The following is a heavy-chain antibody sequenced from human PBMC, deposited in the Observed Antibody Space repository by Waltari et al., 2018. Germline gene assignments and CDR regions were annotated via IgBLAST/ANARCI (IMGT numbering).Heavy chain of an antibody. D-gene: IGHD6-6*01. CDR2: INHSGST. CDR1: GGSFSGYY. CDR3: ARARQGFGGGSIAARRYFDY. J-gene: IGHJ4*02. Sequence: QVQLQQWGAGLLKPSETLSLTCAVSGGSFSGYYWSWIRQPPGKGPEWIGEINHSGSTNYNPSLKSRVTISVDTSKNQFSLKLSSVTAADTAVYYCARARQGFGGGSIAARRYFDYWGQGTLVTVSS. V-gene: IGHV4-34*01.